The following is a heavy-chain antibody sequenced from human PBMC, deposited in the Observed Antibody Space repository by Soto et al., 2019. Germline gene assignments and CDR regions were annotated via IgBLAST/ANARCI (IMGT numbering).Heavy chain of an antibody. CDR2: INHSGST. CDR1: GGSFSGYY. CDR3: ARCKVVTAIGVNYYGMDV. D-gene: IGHD2-21*02. V-gene: IGHV4-34*01. J-gene: IGHJ6*02. Sequence: PSETLSLTCAVYGGSFSGYYWSWIRQPPGKGLEWSWEINHSGSTNYNPSLKSRVTISVDTSKNQFSLKLSSVTAADTAVYYCARCKVVTAIGVNYYGMDVWGQGTTVTVSS.